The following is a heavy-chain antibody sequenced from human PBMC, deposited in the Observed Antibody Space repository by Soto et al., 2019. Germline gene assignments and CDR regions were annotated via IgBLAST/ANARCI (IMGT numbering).Heavy chain of an antibody. V-gene: IGHV3-23*01. J-gene: IGHJ4*02. Sequence: EVQLLDSGGGLVQPGGSLRLSCAVSGFILSDYGVTWVRQAPGKGLEWVSGFSGGGGGTFYADSVKGRFTISRDDSKNTAYLQMNSLGVEDTDVYYCVRWNGFGDHWGQGTLVTVSS. CDR2: FSGGGGGT. CDR1: GFILSDYG. D-gene: IGHD1-1*01. CDR3: VRWNGFGDH.